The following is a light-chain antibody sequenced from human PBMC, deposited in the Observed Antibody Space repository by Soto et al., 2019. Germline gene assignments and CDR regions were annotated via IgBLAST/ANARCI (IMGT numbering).Light chain of an antibody. CDR3: ETWDSKV. V-gene: IGLV4-60*03. Sequence: QSVLTQSSSASASLGSSVKLTCTLSSGHSSYIIAWHQQQPGKAPRYLMKVEGSATYNKGSGVPDRFSGSSSGADRYLTISNLQSEDEADYYCETWDSKVFGGGTKLTVL. J-gene: IGLJ3*02. CDR2: VEGSATY. CDR1: SGHSSYI.